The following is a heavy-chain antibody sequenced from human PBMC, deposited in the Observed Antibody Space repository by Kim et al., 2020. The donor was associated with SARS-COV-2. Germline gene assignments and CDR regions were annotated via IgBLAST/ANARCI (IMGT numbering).Heavy chain of an antibody. J-gene: IGHJ3*02. CDR3: AREQEAFRGAYDAFDI. Sequence: KGRFTISRNNAKNSQYLQMNSLRAEDTAVYYCAREQEAFRGAYDAFDIWGQGTMVTVSS. V-gene: IGHV3-11*06. D-gene: IGHD3-10*01.